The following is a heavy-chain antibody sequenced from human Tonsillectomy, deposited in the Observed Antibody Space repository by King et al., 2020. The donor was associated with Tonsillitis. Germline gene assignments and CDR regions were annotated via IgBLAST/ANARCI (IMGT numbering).Heavy chain of an antibody. J-gene: IGHJ4*02. V-gene: IGHV3-74*01. Sequence: VQLVESGGGLVQPGGSLRLSCAAPGFTFSSYWMHWVRHAPGKGLVWVSRINSDGSSTSYADSVKGRFTISRDNAKNTLYLQMNSLRAEDTAVYYCAREGLSYGDYYFDYWGQGTLVTVSS. D-gene: IGHD5-18*01. CDR3: AREGLSYGDYYFDY. CDR2: INSDGSST. CDR1: GFTFSSYW.